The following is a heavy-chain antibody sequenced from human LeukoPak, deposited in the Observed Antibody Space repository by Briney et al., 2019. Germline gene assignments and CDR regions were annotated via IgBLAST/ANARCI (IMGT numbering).Heavy chain of an antibody. V-gene: IGHV4-39*01. D-gene: IGHD3-10*01. CDR3: ARYATGSPFDY. CDR1: GGSISTRSYY. J-gene: IGHJ4*02. Sequence: SETLSLTCTVSGGSISTRSYYWGWIRQPPGKGLEWIGSIYHSGSTYYNPSLKSRVTISVDTSKNQFSLRLSSVTAADTAVYYCARYATGSPFDYWGQGTLVTVSS. CDR2: IYHSGST.